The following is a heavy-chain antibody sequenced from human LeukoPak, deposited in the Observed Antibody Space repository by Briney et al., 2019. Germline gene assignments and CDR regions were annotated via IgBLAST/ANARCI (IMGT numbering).Heavy chain of an antibody. J-gene: IGHJ4*02. CDR3: ARGERAMATRKAGFDY. CDR2: IYPGDSDT. CDR1: GYSFTSYW. V-gene: IGHV5-51*01. Sequence: GESLKISCKGPGYSFTSYWIAWVRQMPGKGLEWMGIIYPGDSDTKYSPSFQGQVTISVDKSISTAYLQWSSLKASDTAMYYCARGERAMATRKAGFDYWGQGTLVTVSS. D-gene: IGHD5-24*01.